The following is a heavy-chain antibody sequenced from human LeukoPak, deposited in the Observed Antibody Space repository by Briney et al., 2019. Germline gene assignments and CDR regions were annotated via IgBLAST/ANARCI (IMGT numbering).Heavy chain of an antibody. V-gene: IGHV1-69*05. CDR3: ARVIRGDFWSGYYDY. CDR2: IIPILGTA. D-gene: IGHD3-3*01. J-gene: IGHJ4*02. Sequence: SVKVSCKASGGTFSSYAISWVRQAPGQGLEWMGGIIPILGTANYAQKFQGRVTITTDESTSTAYMELSSLRSEDTAVYYCARVIRGDFWSGYYDYWGQGTLVTVSS. CDR1: GGTFSSYA.